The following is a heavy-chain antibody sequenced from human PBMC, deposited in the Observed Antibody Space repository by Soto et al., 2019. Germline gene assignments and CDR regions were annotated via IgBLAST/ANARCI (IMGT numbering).Heavy chain of an antibody. J-gene: IGHJ6*02. CDR3: ARDRCTTDRCYTHHFDV. CDR1: GFTVVTYW. D-gene: IGHD2-8*01. Sequence: GGALILSGAASGFTVVTYWMHWVREAPAKRLEWVSTITDVGDNTYYADSVKGRFTISRDNSKNTLFLQMNSLRAEDTARYYCARDRCTTDRCYTHHFDVWGQGTTVTVSS. CDR2: ITDVGDNT. V-gene: IGHV3-23*01.